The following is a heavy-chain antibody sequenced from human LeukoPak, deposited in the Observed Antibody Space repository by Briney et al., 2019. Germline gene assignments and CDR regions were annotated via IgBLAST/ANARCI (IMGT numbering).Heavy chain of an antibody. D-gene: IGHD6-13*01. J-gene: IGHJ4*02. CDR3: ARSDSSSWYSLHDY. CDR1: GFTFSSSG. V-gene: IGHV3-23*01. CDR2: ISSKGDTT. Sequence: PGGSLRLSCAASGFTFSSSGMSWVRQAPGKGLDWVSDISSKGDTTYYAESVKGRFTISRDNAKNSLYLQMNSLRAEDTAVYYCARSDSSSWYSLHDYWGQGTLVTVSS.